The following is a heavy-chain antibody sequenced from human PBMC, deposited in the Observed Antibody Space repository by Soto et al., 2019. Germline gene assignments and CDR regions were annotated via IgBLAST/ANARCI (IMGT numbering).Heavy chain of an antibody. CDR3: ANGGGYYPHQRADYYYYMDV. J-gene: IGHJ6*03. CDR1: GFTFSSYA. D-gene: IGHD3-3*01. CDR2: ISGSGGST. V-gene: IGHV3-23*01. Sequence: GGSLRLSCAASGFTFSSYAMSWVRQAPGKGLEWVSAISGSGGSTYYADSVKGRFTISRDNSKNTLYLQMNSLRAEDTAVYYCANGGGYYPHQRADYYYYMDVWGKGTTVTVSS.